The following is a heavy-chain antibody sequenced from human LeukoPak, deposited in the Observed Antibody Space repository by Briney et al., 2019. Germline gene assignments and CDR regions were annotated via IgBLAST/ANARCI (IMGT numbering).Heavy chain of an antibody. CDR1: GASINNYY. D-gene: IGHD3-10*01. J-gene: IGHJ4*02. V-gene: IGHV4-59*08. Sequence: PSETLSLTCTVSGASINNYYWSWIRQPPGKGLEWIGYIYHSGSTNYSPSLKSRVTISVDTSKNQFSLKLSSVTAADTAVYYCARLYSGSGSFLLPFDYWGQGTLVTVSS. CDR2: IYHSGST. CDR3: ARLYSGSGSFLLPFDY.